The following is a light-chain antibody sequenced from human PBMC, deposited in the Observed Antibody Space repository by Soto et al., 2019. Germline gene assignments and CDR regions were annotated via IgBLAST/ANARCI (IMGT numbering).Light chain of an antibody. CDR2: DAS. CDR3: QQYGSSPIT. V-gene: IGKV3-20*01. Sequence: EVVLTQYPDTLSLSPGERATLSCRASQSVSSSTYLAWYQQKRGQAPRLLIYDASSRATGIPDRFSGSGSGADFTLTISRLEPEDFAVYYCQQYGSSPITFGQGTRLEIK. CDR1: QSVSSSTY. J-gene: IGKJ5*01.